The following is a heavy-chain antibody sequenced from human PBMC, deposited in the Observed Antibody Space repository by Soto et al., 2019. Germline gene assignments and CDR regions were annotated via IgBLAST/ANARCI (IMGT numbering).Heavy chain of an antibody. CDR2: INPSSGRT. V-gene: IGHV1-46*01. J-gene: IGHJ6*02. CDR1: GYPFTGSS. D-gene: IGHD2-15*01. CDR3: ARDHNFGFILYAMDG. Sequence: SEKAACKSSGYPFTGSSMHSVRQAPGQGLEWMGIINPSSGRTSYAQNFQGRVTMTSDTSTSIVYMEMSSLKSEDTAAYYCARDHNFGFILYAMDGWGQGTTVIVSS.